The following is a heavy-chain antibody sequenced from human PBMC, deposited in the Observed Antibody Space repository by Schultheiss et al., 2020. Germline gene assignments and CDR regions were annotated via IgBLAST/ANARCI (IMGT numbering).Heavy chain of an antibody. CDR3: ARAGFSYGTGYYFDF. V-gene: IGHV4-59*01. CDR1: GGSISSYY. Sequence: SQTPSLTCTVSGGSISSYYWSWIRQPPGKGLEWIGYLYYSGSTNYNPSLKSRVTISVDTSKNQFSLKLSSVTAADTAMYYCARAGFSYGTGYYFDFWGQGTLVTVSS. CDR2: LYYSGST. D-gene: IGHD5-18*01. J-gene: IGHJ4*02.